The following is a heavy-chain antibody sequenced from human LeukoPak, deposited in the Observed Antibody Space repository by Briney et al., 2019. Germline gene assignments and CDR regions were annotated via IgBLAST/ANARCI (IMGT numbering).Heavy chain of an antibody. CDR2: IIPILGIA. J-gene: IGHJ5*02. CDR1: GGTFSSYA. CDR3: ARSVVTALNWFDP. D-gene: IGHD2-21*02. Sequence: SVKVSCKASGGTFSSYAISWVRQAPGQGLEWMGRIIPILGIANYAQKFQGRVTITADKSASTAYMELSSLRSEDTAVYYCARSVVTALNWFDPWGQGTLVTVSS. V-gene: IGHV1-69*04.